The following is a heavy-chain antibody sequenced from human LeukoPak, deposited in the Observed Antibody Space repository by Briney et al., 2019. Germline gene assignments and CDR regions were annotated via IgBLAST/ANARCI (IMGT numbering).Heavy chain of an antibody. CDR1: GESMRTGGYY. Sequence: PQTLSLTCSVSGESMRTGGYYWTWIRQHPGKGLEWIGYIYYGGSTYYNPSLKDRISMSVDTSNNRFSVKLTAVTAADTAVYFCARGDGSHSYAKGFDIWGQGTLVTVSS. CDR3: ARGDGSHSYAKGFDI. D-gene: IGHD3-16*01. CDR2: IYYGGST. J-gene: IGHJ3*02. V-gene: IGHV4-31*03.